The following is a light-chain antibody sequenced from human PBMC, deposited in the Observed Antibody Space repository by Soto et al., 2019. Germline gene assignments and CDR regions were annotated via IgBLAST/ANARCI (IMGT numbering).Light chain of an antibody. CDR2: RNN. CDR1: SSNIGSNY. V-gene: IGLV1-47*01. CDR3: APSDDSRSVLYV. J-gene: IGLJ1*01. Sequence: QSVLTQPPSASGTPGQRVTISCSGSSSNIGSNYVYWYQQLPGTAPKLLIYRNNQLPSGVPDRFSGSKSATSASLAISRRRYEDEADYYCAPSDDSRSVLYVFGTGTKLTVL.